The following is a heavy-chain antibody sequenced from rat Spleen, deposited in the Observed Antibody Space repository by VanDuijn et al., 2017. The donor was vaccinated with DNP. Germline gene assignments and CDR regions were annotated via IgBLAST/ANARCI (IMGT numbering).Heavy chain of an antibody. V-gene: IGHV5-31*01. J-gene: IGHJ2*01. D-gene: IGHD1-10*01. Sequence: EVQLVESGGDLVQPGGSLKLSCVASGFTFSYYWMTWIRQVPGKGLEWIASITSGAGTTSYADSVKGRFTVSRDNGESSLYLQMNSLWSEDTATYYCARQDYYNNKGGPDYWGQGVMVTVSS. CDR1: GFTFSYYW. CDR3: ARQDYYNNKGGPDY. CDR2: ITSGAGTT.